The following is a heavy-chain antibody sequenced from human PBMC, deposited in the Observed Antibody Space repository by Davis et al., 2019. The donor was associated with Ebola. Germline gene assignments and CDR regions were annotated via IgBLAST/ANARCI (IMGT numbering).Heavy chain of an antibody. D-gene: IGHD6-6*01. V-gene: IGHV1-18*01. Sequence: ASVKVSCKASGYTFTTYGISWVRQAPGQGLEWMGWISAYNGNTNYAQKLQGRVTMTTDTSTSTAYMELRSLRSEDTAVYYCARWHSSSPRAYYYYGMDVWGQGTTVTVSS. CDR1: GYTFTTYG. CDR3: ARWHSSSPRAYYYYGMDV. J-gene: IGHJ6*02. CDR2: ISAYNGNT.